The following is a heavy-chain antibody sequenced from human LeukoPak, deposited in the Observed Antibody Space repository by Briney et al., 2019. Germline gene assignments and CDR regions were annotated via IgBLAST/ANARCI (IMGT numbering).Heavy chain of an antibody. D-gene: IGHD3-9*01. CDR3: ARGFYDILTGRMDV. CDR2: IIPIFGTA. V-gene: IGHV1-69*05. CDR1: GGTFSSYA. J-gene: IGHJ6*02. Sequence: SVKVSCKASGGTFSSYAISWVRQAPGQGLEWMGGIIPIFGTANYAQKFQGRVTMTTDTSTSTAYMELRSLRSDDTAVYYCARGFYDILTGRMDVWGQGTTVTVSS.